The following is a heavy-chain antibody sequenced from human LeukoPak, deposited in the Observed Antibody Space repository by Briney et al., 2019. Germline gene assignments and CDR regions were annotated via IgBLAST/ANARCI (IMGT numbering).Heavy chain of an antibody. V-gene: IGHV3-11*01. Sequence: GGSLRLSCAASGFTFSDYYMTWIRQAPGKGLEWLAHINTSGRTTYYADSVKGRFTISRDNPKSSLFLQMNSLRAEDTAVYYCGRVFRVTVNPVDSWGQGTLVTVSS. CDR1: GFTFSDYY. CDR3: GRVFRVTVNPVDS. CDR2: INTSGRTT. D-gene: IGHD4-11*01. J-gene: IGHJ4*02.